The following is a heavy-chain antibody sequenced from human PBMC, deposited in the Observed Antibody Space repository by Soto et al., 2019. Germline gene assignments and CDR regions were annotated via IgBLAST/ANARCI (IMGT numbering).Heavy chain of an antibody. Sequence: EVQLLESGGGLVQPGGSLRLSCAASGFTFSSYAMRWVRQAPGKGLEWVSAISGSGGRTYYEDSVKGRFTISRDNSKNTLYLQMNSLRAEDTAVYYCAKRGSGSYYDYWGQGALVTVSS. CDR2: ISGSGGRT. J-gene: IGHJ4*02. V-gene: IGHV3-23*01. CDR3: AKRGSGSYYDY. D-gene: IGHD3-10*01. CDR1: GFTFSSYA.